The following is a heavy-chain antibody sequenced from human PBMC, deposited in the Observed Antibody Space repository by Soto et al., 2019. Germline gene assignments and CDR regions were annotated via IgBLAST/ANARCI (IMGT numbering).Heavy chain of an antibody. Sequence: GASVKVSCKASVYTFTGYYMHWVRQAPGQGLEWMGWINPNSGGTNYAQKFQGWVTMTRDTSISTAYMELSRLRSDDTAVYYCARDRAEMAAAGTWWFDPWGQGTLVTSPQ. CDR1: VYTFTGYY. V-gene: IGHV1-2*04. D-gene: IGHD6-13*01. CDR2: INPNSGGT. CDR3: ARDRAEMAAAGTWWFDP. J-gene: IGHJ5*02.